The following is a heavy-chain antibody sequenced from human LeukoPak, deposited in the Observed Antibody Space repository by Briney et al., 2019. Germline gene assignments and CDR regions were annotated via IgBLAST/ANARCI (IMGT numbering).Heavy chain of an antibody. D-gene: IGHD3-22*01. J-gene: IGHJ3*01. V-gene: IGHV4-59*08. Sequence: PSETLSLTCAVYGGCLSGYYWIWIRQPPGKGLEGIGYIYYSGSTYYNRSLKSRVTISVDTSKNQFSLKLSSVTAPYTAEHYCASDRDSSGSTDNDAFDYWGQGTMVTVSS. CDR2: IYYSGST. CDR3: ASDRDSSGSTDNDAFDY. CDR1: GGCLSGYY.